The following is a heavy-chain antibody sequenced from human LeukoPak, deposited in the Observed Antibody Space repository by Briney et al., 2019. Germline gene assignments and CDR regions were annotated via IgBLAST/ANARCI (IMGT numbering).Heavy chain of an antibody. V-gene: IGHV1-18*01. CDR1: GYTFTSYG. D-gene: IGHD6-13*01. CDR2: ISAYNGNT. CDR3: ARQEKSSSWYNVGGYYYYMDV. Sequence: ASVKVSCKASGYTFTSYGISWVRQAPGQGLEWMGWISAYNGNTNYAQKLQGRVTMTTDTSTSTAYMELRSLRSDDTAVYYCARQEKSSSWYNVGGYYYYMDVWGKGTTVTISS. J-gene: IGHJ6*03.